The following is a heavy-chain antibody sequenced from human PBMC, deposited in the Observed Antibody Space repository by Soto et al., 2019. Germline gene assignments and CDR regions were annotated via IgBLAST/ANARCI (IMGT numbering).Heavy chain of an antibody. CDR3: ARIPLRTPYYYDSSGYCDY. V-gene: IGHV1-18*04. D-gene: IGHD3-22*01. J-gene: IGHJ4*02. CDR2: ISAYNGNT. CDR1: GYTFTSYG. Sequence: ASVKVSCKASGYTFTSYGISWVRQAPGQGLEWMGWISAYNGNTNYAQKLQGRVTMTTDTSTSTAYMELRSLRSDDTAVYYCARIPLRTPYYYDSSGYCDYWGQGTLVAFSS.